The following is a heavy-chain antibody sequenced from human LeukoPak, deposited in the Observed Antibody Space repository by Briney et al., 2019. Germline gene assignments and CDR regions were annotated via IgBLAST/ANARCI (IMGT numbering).Heavy chain of an antibody. CDR3: ARARNYYYYMDV. J-gene: IGHJ6*03. V-gene: IGHV3-30*03. Sequence: SGGSLRLSCAASGFTFSSYGMHWVRQAPGKGLEWVAVISYDGSNKYYADSVKGRFTISRDNSKNTLYLQMNSLRAEDTAVYYCARARNYYYYMDVWGKGTTVTVSS. CDR1: GFTFSSYG. CDR2: ISYDGSNK.